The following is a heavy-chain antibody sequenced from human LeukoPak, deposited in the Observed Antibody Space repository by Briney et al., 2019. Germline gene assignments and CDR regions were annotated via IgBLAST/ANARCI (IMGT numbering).Heavy chain of an antibody. CDR3: AASLEEGFDY. V-gene: IGHV1-2*02. J-gene: IGHJ4*02. D-gene: IGHD1-26*01. CDR2: FNPNSGGT. CDR1: GSTFTGKD. Sequence: ASVKVSCSASGSTFTGKDIYWVRQAPGQGLGWMGWFNPNSGGTNYAQKFQGTVTMTRDTTISTAYLQWSSLKVSDTAMYYCAASLEEGFDYWGQGTLVTVSS.